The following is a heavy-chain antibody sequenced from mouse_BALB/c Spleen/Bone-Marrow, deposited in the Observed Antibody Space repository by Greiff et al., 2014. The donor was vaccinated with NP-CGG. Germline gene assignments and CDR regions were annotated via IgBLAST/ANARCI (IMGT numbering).Heavy chain of an antibody. V-gene: IGHV1-39*01. CDR2: IDPYYGDT. Sequence: VHVKQSGPELEKPGASAKISCKASGYSFSGYNLNWVKQSNGQSLEWIGNIDPYYGDTTYNQKFKGKATLTVDRSSSTAYMQLKSLTSEDSAVYYCARKAYYTNWWYFDVWGAGTTVTVSS. J-gene: IGHJ1*01. D-gene: IGHD2-5*01. CDR1: GYSFSGYN. CDR3: ARKAYYTNWWYFDV.